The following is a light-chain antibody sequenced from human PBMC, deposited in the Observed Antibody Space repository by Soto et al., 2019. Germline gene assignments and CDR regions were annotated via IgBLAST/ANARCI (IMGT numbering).Light chain of an antibody. Sequence: DIQMTQSPSTLSASVGDRVTITCRASQSISVWLAWYQQKPGKAPRLLIYDASSLESGVPSRFSGSGSGTEFTLTISSLQPDDFATFYCQQLRMYPSTFGGGTKVDIK. CDR1: QSISVW. J-gene: IGKJ4*01. CDR3: QQLRMYPST. V-gene: IGKV1-5*01. CDR2: DAS.